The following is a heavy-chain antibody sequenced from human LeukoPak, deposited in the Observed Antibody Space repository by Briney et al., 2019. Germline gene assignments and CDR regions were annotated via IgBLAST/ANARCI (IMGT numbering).Heavy chain of an antibody. Sequence: KPSQTLCLTCTVSGGSISSGDYYWSWIRQPPGKGLEWIGYIYYSGSTYYNPSLKSRVTISVDTSKNQFSLKLSSVTAADTAVYYCARDHPDYGDEGWFDPWGQGTLVTVSS. CDR1: GGSISSGDYY. CDR3: ARDHPDYGDEGWFDP. D-gene: IGHD4-17*01. CDR2: IYYSGST. J-gene: IGHJ5*02. V-gene: IGHV4-30-4*01.